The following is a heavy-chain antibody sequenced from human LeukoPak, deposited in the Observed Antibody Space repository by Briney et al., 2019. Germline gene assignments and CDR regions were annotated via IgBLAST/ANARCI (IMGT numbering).Heavy chain of an antibody. CDR1: GFTFSTYW. J-gene: IGHJ4*02. CDR3: ARDRYSSY. V-gene: IGHV3-7*01. Sequence: GGSLRLSCAASGFTFSTYWMTWVRQSPGKGLEWVANIKQDGSEKYYVDSVKGRVAISRDNAKNSLFLQMNSLRAEDTAVYYCARDRYSSYWGQGTLVIVSS. CDR2: IKQDGSEK. D-gene: IGHD6-19*01.